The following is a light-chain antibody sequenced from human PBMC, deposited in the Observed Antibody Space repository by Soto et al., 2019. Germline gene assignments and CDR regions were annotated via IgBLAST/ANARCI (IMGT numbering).Light chain of an antibody. CDR3: QQSNSFPFT. CDR2: GAS. CDR1: ESVSRW. Sequence: DIQMTQSPSSVSASVGDSVTITCRASESVSRWLVWFQQKPGKAPKLLIYGASSLQTGVPARFSGSGSGTDFTLTISSLQPEDFATYYCQQSNSFPFTFGPGTKVDV. V-gene: IGKV1D-12*01. J-gene: IGKJ3*01.